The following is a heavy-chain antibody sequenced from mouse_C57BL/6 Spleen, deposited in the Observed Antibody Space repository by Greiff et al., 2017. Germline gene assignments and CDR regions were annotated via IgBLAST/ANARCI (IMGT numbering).Heavy chain of an antibody. V-gene: IGHV5-4*01. D-gene: IGHD2-1*01. CDR2: ISDGGSYT. CDR1: GFTFSSYA. CDR3: ARDAYGNYGAY. Sequence: EVHLVEPGGGLVKPGGSLKLSCAASGFTFSSYAMPWVRQTPEKRLEWVATISDGGSYTYYPDNVKGRFTISRDNAKNNLYLQMSHLKSEDTAMYYCARDAYGNYGAYWGQGTLVTVSA. J-gene: IGHJ3*01.